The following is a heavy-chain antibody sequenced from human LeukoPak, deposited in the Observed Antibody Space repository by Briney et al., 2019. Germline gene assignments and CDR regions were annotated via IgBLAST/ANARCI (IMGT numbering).Heavy chain of an antibody. CDR1: GGSISSYY. CDR2: IYYSGST. CDR3: AREGFPVTMTDGRTPFDI. D-gene: IGHD3-22*01. J-gene: IGHJ3*02. V-gene: IGHV4-59*12. Sequence: PSETLSLTCTVSGGSISSYYWSWIRQPPGKGLEWIGYIYYSGSTNYNPSLKSRVTISVDTSKDHFSLRLSSVTAADTAVYYCAREGFPVTMTDGRTPFDIWGQGTMVTVSS.